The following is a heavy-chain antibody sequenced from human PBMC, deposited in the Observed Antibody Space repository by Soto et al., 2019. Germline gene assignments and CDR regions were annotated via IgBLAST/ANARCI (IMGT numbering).Heavy chain of an antibody. D-gene: IGHD1-26*01. CDR2: INPANGNT. V-gene: IGHV1-3*01. Sequence: QVQLVQSGAEVKKPGASVNISCQASGFTFSDTLINWVRQGPGQGLEWMGWINPANGNTIYSESFQGRVTISGLTSASTAYVTLSELTSEDTAVYYCARDIVSDGPSATEAFDVWGQGTMITVSS. CDR3: ARDIVSDGPSATEAFDV. J-gene: IGHJ3*01. CDR1: GFTFSDTL.